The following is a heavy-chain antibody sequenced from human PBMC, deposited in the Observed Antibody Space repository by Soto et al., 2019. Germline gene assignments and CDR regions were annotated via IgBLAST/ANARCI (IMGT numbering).Heavy chain of an antibody. Sequence: QITLKESGPTLVKPTQTLTLTCTFSGFSLNTSGVGVGWIRQPPGKALQCLALIYWDDDKRYSPSLQTRLTITTDTSNDRVILTMATMEPVDTATYCCARDYGDAPHYWSGFDGWGQGTTVTVSS. CDR1: GFSLNTSGVG. CDR2: IYWDDDK. V-gene: IGHV2-5*02. CDR3: ARDYGDAPHYWSGFDG. D-gene: IGHD4-17*01. J-gene: IGHJ6*02.